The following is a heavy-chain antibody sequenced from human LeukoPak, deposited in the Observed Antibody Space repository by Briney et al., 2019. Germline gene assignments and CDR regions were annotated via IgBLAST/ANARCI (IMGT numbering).Heavy chain of an antibody. CDR1: GFXFSTYW. V-gene: IGHV3-7*05. CDR3: ARDGLAVAGRGY. D-gene: IGHD6-19*01. CDR2: IKQDGSVE. Sequence: GGSLRLSCAASGFXFSTYWITWVRRAPGKGLKWVATIKQDGSVELYVDSVKGRFTVSRENAKRSLYLQMDSLRGEDTADYYCARDGLAVAGRGYWGQGTLVTVSS. J-gene: IGHJ4*02.